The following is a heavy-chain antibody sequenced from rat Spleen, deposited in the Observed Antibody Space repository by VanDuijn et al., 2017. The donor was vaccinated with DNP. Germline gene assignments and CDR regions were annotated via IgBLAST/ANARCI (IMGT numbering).Heavy chain of an antibody. CDR2: ITYSGST. Sequence: EIQLQESGPGLVKPSQSLSLTCSVTGYTITSGYDWNWIRKFPGNKMEWMGYITYSGSTNYNPSFRSRISITRDTSKNHFFLQLNSINAEDTATYYCASSSFDYWGHGVMVTVSS. J-gene: IGHJ2*01. CDR1: GYTITSGYD. CDR3: ASSSFDY. V-gene: IGHV3-4*01.